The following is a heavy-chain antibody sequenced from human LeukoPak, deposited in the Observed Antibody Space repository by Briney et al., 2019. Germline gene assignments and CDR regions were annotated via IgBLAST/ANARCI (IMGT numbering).Heavy chain of an antibody. D-gene: IGHD4-17*01. V-gene: IGHV3-21*01. CDR2: ISSSGTYI. CDR1: GFTFSSYS. CDR3: ARVRSGDRDFDY. J-gene: IGHJ4*02. Sequence: PGRSLRLSCAASGFTFSSYSMNWVRQAPGKGLEWVSSISSSGTYISYADSVKGRFTISRDNAKNSLYLQMNSLRAEDTAIHYCARVRSGDRDFDYWGQGTLVTVSS.